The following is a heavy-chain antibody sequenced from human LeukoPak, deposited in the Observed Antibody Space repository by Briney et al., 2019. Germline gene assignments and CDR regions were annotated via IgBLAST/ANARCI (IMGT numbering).Heavy chain of an antibody. J-gene: IGHJ4*02. D-gene: IGHD3-3*01. CDR2: FDPEDGET. V-gene: IGHV1-24*01. CDR3: ATDTGVLRFLDY. Sequence: ASVNVSCKVSGYTLTELSMHWVRQAPGKGLEWMGGFDPEDGETIYAQKFQGRVTMTEDTSTDTAYMELSSLRSEDTAVYYCATDTGVLRFLDYWGQGTLVTVSS. CDR1: GYTLTELS.